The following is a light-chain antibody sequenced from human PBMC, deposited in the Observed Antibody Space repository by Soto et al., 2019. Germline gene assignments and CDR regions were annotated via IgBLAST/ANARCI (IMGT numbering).Light chain of an antibody. CDR1: QSVGSNY. J-gene: IGKJ4*02. CDR3: QQYGSPPLT. V-gene: IGKV3-20*01. Sequence: EMVLTQYPGTLSVFIGERVTLSCRASQSVGSNYLAWYQQKHGQTPRLLITGASRRATGIPDRCSGSGSGTNFTLSISRREPEEFAVYYCQQYGSPPLTFGGGTKVEIK. CDR2: GAS.